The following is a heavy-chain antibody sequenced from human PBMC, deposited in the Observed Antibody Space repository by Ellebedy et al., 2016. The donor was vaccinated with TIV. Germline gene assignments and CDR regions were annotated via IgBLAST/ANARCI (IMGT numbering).Heavy chain of an antibody. CDR2: IFSNDEK. CDR3: ARIRYDSSGLTRNFDY. V-gene: IGHV2-26*01. D-gene: IGHD3-22*01. J-gene: IGHJ4*02. CDR1: GFSLSNARMG. Sequence: SGPTLVKPTETLTLTCTVSGFSLSNARMGVSWIRQPPGKSLEWLAHIFSNDEKSYSTSLKSRLTSSKDTSKSQVVLTMTNMDPVDTATYYCARIRYDSSGLTRNFDYWGQGTLVTVSS.